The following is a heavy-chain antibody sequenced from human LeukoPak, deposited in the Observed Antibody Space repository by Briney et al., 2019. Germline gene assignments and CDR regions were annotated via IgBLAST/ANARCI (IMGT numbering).Heavy chain of an antibody. CDR3: ARSGTTMTGDGLDI. CDR2: ISATGAT. Sequence: GGSLRLSCAASGFSLSSHDMHWVRQVTGKGLEWVSGISATGATYYLGFVKGRFTISRENAKNALHLQMNSLRAGDTAVYYCARSGTTMTGDGLDIWGQGTMVTVSS. D-gene: IGHD4-17*01. J-gene: IGHJ3*02. V-gene: IGHV3-13*04. CDR1: GFSLSSHD.